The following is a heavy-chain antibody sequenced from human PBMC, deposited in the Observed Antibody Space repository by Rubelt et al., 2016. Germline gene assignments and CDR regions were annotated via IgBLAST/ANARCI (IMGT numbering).Heavy chain of an antibody. Sequence: QESGPRLVKPSETLSLTCVVSGDPMSRYYWNWFRKSAGKGLEWIGRIYAGGSTQYNPSLRSRATLSVDTTRNQFSLTVKSVTAADTAVYYCVGARETGTMYGGYSGYDWLYWGQGILVTVSS. D-gene: IGHD5-12*01. V-gene: IGHV4-4*07. J-gene: IGHJ4*02. CDR3: VGARETGTMYGGYSGYDWLY. CDR1: GDPMSRYY. CDR2: IYAGGST.